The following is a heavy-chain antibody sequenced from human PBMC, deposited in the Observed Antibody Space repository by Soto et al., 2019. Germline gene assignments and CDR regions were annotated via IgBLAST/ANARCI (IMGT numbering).Heavy chain of an antibody. V-gene: IGHV3-21*01. CDR3: ARDGRRNQLLSHGGY. J-gene: IGHJ4*02. CDR2: ISSSSSYI. Sequence: EVQLVESGGGLVKPGGSLRLSCAASGFTFSSYSMNWVRQAPGKGLEWVSSISSSSSYIYYADSVKGRFTISRDNAKNSLYLQMNSLRAEDTAVYYCARDGRRNQLLSHGGYWGQGTLVTVSS. D-gene: IGHD2-2*01. CDR1: GFTFSSYS.